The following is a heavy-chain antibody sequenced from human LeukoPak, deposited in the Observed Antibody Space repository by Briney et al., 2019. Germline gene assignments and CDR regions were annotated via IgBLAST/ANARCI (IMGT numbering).Heavy chain of an antibody. CDR1: GFTLSGHW. CDR3: ARWDIRGTAHQLDY. D-gene: IGHD1-7*01. CDR2: INQDGSAK. V-gene: IGHV3-7*01. Sequence: GGSLRLSCAASGFTLSGHWMTWVRQAPGKGLEWVANINQDGSAKYYVDSVKGRFTISRDNAKNSMYLQMNSLRAEDTAVYYCARWDIRGTAHQLDYWGQGTLATVSS. J-gene: IGHJ4*02.